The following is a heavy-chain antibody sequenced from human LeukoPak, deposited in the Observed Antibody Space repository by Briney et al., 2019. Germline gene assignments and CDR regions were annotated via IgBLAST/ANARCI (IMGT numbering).Heavy chain of an antibody. CDR3: AKDHAPVLLWFGELLSD. CDR2: ISYDGSNK. J-gene: IGHJ4*02. D-gene: IGHD3-10*01. V-gene: IGHV3-30*18. CDR1: GFTFSSYG. Sequence: PGGSLRLSCAASGFTFSSYGMHWVRQAPGKGLEWAAVISYDGSNKYYADSVKGRFTISRDNSKNTLYLQMNSLRAEDTAVYYCAKDHAPVLLWFGELLSDWGQGTLVTVSS.